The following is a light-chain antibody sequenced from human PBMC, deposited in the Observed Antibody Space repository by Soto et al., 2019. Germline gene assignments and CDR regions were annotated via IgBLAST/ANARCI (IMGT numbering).Light chain of an antibody. V-gene: IGLV2-14*01. CDR3: SSYAGSSTYVV. J-gene: IGLJ2*01. Sequence: QSALTQPASVSGSPGQSITISCTGTSSDVGGYNYVSWYQQYPGKVPKLMIYEVSNRPSGVSNRFSGSKSGNTASLTISGLQADDEAHYHCSSYAGSSTYVVFGGGTKVTVL. CDR1: SSDVGGYNY. CDR2: EVS.